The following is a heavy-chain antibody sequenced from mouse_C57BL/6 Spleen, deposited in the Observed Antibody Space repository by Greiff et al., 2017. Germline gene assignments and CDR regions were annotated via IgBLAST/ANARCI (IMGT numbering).Heavy chain of an antibody. CDR3: ARGDYGSSYRFAY. CDR2: ISSGSSTI. V-gene: IGHV5-17*01. Sequence: EVKVVESGGGLVKPGGSLKLSCAAFGFTFSDYGMHWVRQAPEKGLEWVAYISSGSSTIYYADTVKGRFTISRDNAKNTLFLQMTSLRSEDTAMYYCARGDYGSSYRFAYWGQGTLVTVSA. D-gene: IGHD1-1*01. J-gene: IGHJ3*01. CDR1: GFTFSDYG.